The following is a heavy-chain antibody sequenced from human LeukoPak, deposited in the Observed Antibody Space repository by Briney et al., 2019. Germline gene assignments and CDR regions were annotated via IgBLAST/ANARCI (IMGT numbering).Heavy chain of an antibody. J-gene: IGHJ1*01. CDR2: IYGRDGGT. CDR1: GFTFTGHY. CDR3: VRDGVGYYDSSGYYYFQH. Sequence: ASVKVSCKASGFTFTGHYFHWVRQAPGQGLEWMGWIYGRDGGTNLAQKFQDRVTMTRDTSITTAYMELTGLTPDDTAVYYCVRDGVGYYDSSGYYYFQHWGQGTLVTVSS. D-gene: IGHD3-22*01. V-gene: IGHV1-2*02.